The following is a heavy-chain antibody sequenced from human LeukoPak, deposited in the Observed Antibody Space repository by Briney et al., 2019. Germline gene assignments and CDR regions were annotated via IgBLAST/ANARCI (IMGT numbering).Heavy chain of an antibody. Sequence: SGGSLRLSCAASGFTFSSYWMHWVRQAPGKGLEWVSSISSGSSYIYYADSLKGRFTISRDNAKNSLYLQMNSLRAEDTAVYYCATLPHMYGGSSTHYFYYGMDVWGQGTTVTVSS. J-gene: IGHJ6*02. CDR2: ISSGSSYI. CDR1: GFTFSSYW. V-gene: IGHV3-21*01. CDR3: ATLPHMYGGSSTHYFYYGMDV. D-gene: IGHD6-13*01.